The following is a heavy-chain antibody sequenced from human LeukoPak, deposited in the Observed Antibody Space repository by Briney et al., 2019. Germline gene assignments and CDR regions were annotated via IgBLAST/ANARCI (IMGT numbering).Heavy chain of an antibody. J-gene: IGHJ6*02. Sequence: PGRSLRLSCAAPGFTFSRYGMHWVRQAAGKGLEWVAVISFDGSNRYYADSVKGRFTISRDNSKNMLYLQMNSLRVEDTAVYFCSRGKVQPSGYLGPRTDNSYYYGMDVWGQGTTVTVSS. D-gene: IGHD3-9*01. CDR3: SRGKVQPSGYLGPRTDNSYYYGMDV. CDR2: ISFDGSNR. V-gene: IGHV3-30*03. CDR1: GFTFSRYG.